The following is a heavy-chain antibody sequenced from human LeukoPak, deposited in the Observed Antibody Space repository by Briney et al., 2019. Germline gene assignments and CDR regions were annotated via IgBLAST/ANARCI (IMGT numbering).Heavy chain of an antibody. V-gene: IGHV3-23*01. CDR3: AKDRGDWIVAPWHYYYGMDV. Sequence: GGSLRLSCAASEFTFSDYYMSWIRQAPGKGLEWVSAISGSGGSTYYADSVKGRFTISRDNSKNTLYLQMNSLRAEDTAVYYCAKDRGDWIVAPWHYYYGMDVWGQGTTVTVSS. D-gene: IGHD3-22*01. J-gene: IGHJ6*02. CDR1: EFTFSDYY. CDR2: ISGSGGST.